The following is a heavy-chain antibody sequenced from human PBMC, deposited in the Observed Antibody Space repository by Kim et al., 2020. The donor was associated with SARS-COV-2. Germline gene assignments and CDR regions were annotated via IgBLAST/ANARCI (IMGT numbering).Heavy chain of an antibody. V-gene: IGHV3-66*01. J-gene: IGHJ4*02. CDR2: IYSGGST. D-gene: IGHD6-19*01. CDR1: DFTVSNNF. Sequence: GGSLRLSCTTSDFTVSNNFINWVRQAPGKGLDWVSVIYSGGSTYYADSVKGRFTISRDNSKNTVYLQMNNLRVEDTAVYYCARGRGGCDYWGQGNVVTVS. CDR3: ARGRGGCDY.